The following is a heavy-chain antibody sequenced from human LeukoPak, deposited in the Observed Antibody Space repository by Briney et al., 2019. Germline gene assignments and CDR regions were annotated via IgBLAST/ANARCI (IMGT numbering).Heavy chain of an antibody. CDR2: INAGNGKT. V-gene: IGHV1-3*01. D-gene: IGHD3-10*01. Sequence: ASVKVSCKASQYAFTDYAVHWVRQAPGQRLEWMGWINAGNGKTKYSQSFQGRITITRDTSATTAYMELTSLTSEDTAVYYCARGRWTDVVRGSYYFDYWAREPWSPSPQ. CDR1: QYAFTDYA. CDR3: ARGRWTDVVRGSYYFDY. J-gene: IGHJ4*02.